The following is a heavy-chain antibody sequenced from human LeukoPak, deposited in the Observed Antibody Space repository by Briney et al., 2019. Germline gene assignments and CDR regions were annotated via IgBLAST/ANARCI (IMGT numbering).Heavy chain of an antibody. V-gene: IGHV3-23*01. CDR1: GFTFSSYA. CDR3: AKGPDSGYSSRFCDC. J-gene: IGHJ4*02. D-gene: IGHD6-13*01. Sequence: PGGSLRLSCAASGFTFSSYAMTWVRQAPGRGLEWVSAISGSGGSTYYADSVKGRFTISRDNSKITLYLQMSSLRAEDTAIYYCAKGPDSGYSSRFCDCWGQGTLVTVSS. CDR2: ISGSGGST.